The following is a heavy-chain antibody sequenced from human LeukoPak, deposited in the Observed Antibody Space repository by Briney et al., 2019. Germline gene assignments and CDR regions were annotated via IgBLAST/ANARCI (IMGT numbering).Heavy chain of an antibody. J-gene: IGHJ4*02. CDR2: ISYDGSNK. D-gene: IGHD6-13*01. CDR3: ARDHSSSWYNY. V-gene: IGHV3-30-3*01. Sequence: GGSLRLSCAASGFTFSSYAMHWVRQAPGKGLEWVAVISYDGSNKYYADSVKGRFTISRDNSKNTLYLQMNSLRAEDTAVYYCARDHSSSWYNYWGQGTLVTVSS. CDR1: GFTFSSYA.